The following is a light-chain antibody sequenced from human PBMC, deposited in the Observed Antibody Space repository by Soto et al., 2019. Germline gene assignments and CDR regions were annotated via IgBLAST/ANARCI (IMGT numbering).Light chain of an antibody. V-gene: IGLV2-14*01. CDR3: SSYTTSNTFYV. Sequence: QSALAQPASVSGSPGQSITISCTGTSSDVGGYNFVSWYQQRPGKAPKLMIYDVSHRPSGVSNRFSGSKSGSTASLTISGLQAEDEADYYCSSYTTSNTFYVLGTGTKLTVL. CDR1: SSDVGGYNF. CDR2: DVS. J-gene: IGLJ1*01.